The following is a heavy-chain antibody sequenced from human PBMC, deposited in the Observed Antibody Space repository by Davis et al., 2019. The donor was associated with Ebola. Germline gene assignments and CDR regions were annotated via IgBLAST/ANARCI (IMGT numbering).Heavy chain of an antibody. J-gene: IGHJ6*02. CDR2: ISYDGNKE. V-gene: IGHV3-30-3*01. CDR1: GFNFRTYS. D-gene: IGHD6-13*01. CDR3: AKDLAVAVAGATRYYYGMDV. Sequence: GESLKISCVASGFNFRTYSMHWVRQAPGKGLEWVASISYDGNKEYYADSVKGRFTISRDNSKNTLSLQLNSLRGDDTAVYYCAKDLAVAVAGATRYYYGMDVWGQGTTVTVFS.